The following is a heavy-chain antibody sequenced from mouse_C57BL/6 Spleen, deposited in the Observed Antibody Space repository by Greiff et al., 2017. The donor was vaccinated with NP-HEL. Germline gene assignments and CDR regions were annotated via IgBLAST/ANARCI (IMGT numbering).Heavy chain of an antibody. J-gene: IGHJ2*01. V-gene: IGHV1-15*01. Sequence: VQLQQSGAELVRPGASVTLSCKASGYTFTDYEMHWVKQTPVHGLEWIGAIDPETGGTAYNQKFKGKAILTADKSSSTAYMELRSLTSEDPAVYYCTRGVITTVVAYYFDYWGQGTTLTVSS. D-gene: IGHD1-1*01. CDR3: TRGVITTVVAYYFDY. CDR2: IDPETGGT. CDR1: GYTFTDYE.